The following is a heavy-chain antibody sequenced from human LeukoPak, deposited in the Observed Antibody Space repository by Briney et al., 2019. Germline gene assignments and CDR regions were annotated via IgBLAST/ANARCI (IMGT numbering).Heavy chain of an antibody. V-gene: IGHV4-38-2*02. CDR2: IYHSGST. D-gene: IGHD4-11*01. CDR3: ARDRLHQNY. J-gene: IGHJ4*02. CDR1: GYSISSGYY. Sequence: PSETLSLTCTVSGYSISSGYYWGWIRQPPGKGLEWIGSIYHSGSTYYNPSLKSRVTISVDTSKNQFSLKLRSVTAADTAVYYCARDRLHQNYWGQGTLVTVSS.